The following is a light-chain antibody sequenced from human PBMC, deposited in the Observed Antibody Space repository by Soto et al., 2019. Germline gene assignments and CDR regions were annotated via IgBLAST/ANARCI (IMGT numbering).Light chain of an antibody. Sequence: QSALTQPASVSGSPGQSITISCTGTSSDIGAYNSVSWYQQHPGKAPKLMIYEVSNRPSGVSNRFSASKSDNTASLTISGLQAEDEADYYCSSRTTSNPYVCGAGTKVTVL. CDR1: SSDIGAYNS. J-gene: IGLJ1*01. CDR2: EVS. CDR3: SSRTTSNPYV. V-gene: IGLV2-14*01.